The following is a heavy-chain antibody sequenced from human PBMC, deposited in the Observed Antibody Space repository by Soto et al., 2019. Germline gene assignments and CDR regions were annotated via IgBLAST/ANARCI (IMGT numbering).Heavy chain of an antibody. CDR2: ISGSGGST. V-gene: IGHV3-23*01. J-gene: IGHJ6*02. Sequence: GGSLRLSCAASGFTFSNHAMSWVRQAPGKGLEWVSGISGSGGSTYYADSVKGRFTVSRDNSKNTLYVQMNSLRAEDTAVYYCAKSLVAGTKHYGMDAWGQGTTVTVSS. D-gene: IGHD2-8*01. CDR3: AKSLVAGTKHYGMDA. CDR1: GFTFSNHA.